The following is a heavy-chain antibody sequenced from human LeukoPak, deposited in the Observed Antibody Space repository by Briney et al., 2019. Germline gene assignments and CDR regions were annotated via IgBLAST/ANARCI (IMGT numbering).Heavy chain of an antibody. CDR1: GYTFTSYA. Sequence: ASVKVSCKASGYTFTSYAVHWVRQAPGQRLEWMGWINAGNGNTKYSQKFQGRVTITRDTSASTAYMELSSLRSEDTAVYYCARDSGYSYAPPDYWGQGTLVTVSS. V-gene: IGHV1-3*01. D-gene: IGHD5-18*01. CDR2: INAGNGNT. CDR3: ARDSGYSYAPPDY. J-gene: IGHJ4*02.